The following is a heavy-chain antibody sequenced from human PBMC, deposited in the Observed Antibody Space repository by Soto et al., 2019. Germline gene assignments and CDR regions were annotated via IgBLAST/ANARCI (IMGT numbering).Heavy chain of an antibody. V-gene: IGHV4-31*03. CDR3: ARDGGFTMIVGGRGAFDI. Sequence: TLSLTCTVSGGSISSGGYYWSWIRQHPGKGLEWIGYIYYSGSTYYNPSLKSRVTISIDTSKNQFSLKLSSVTAADTAVYYCARDGGFTMIVGGRGAFDIWGQGTMVTVSS. J-gene: IGHJ3*02. CDR1: GGSISSGGYY. CDR2: IYYSGST. D-gene: IGHD3-22*01.